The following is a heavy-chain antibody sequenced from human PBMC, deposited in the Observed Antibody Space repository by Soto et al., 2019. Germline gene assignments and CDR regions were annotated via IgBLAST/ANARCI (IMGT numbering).Heavy chain of an antibody. Sequence: ASVKVSCKASGYSFTDYHIHWVRQAPGQGLEWLGRINPKSGGTSTAQKFQGWVTMTTDTSISTASMELTRLTSDATAIYYCARGDSTDCSNGVCSFFYNHVMDVWGQGTTVTVSS. D-gene: IGHD2-8*01. CDR1: GYSFTDYH. CDR2: INPKSGGT. V-gene: IGHV1-2*04. CDR3: ARGDSTDCSNGVCSFFYNHVMDV. J-gene: IGHJ6*02.